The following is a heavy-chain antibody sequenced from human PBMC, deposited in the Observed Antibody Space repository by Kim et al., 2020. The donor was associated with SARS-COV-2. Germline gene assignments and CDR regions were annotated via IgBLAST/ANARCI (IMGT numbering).Heavy chain of an antibody. CDR3: ARDGIDYDFWSGFPDQNYYYGMDV. J-gene: IGHJ6*02. Sequence: GGSLRLSCAASGFTFSSYGMHWVRQAPGKGLEWVAVIWYDGSNKYYADSVKGRFTISRDNSKNTLYLQMNSLRAEDTAVYYCARDGIDYDFWSGFPDQNYYYGMDVWGQGTTVTVSS. CDR2: IWYDGSNK. V-gene: IGHV3-33*01. D-gene: IGHD3-3*01. CDR1: GFTFSSYG.